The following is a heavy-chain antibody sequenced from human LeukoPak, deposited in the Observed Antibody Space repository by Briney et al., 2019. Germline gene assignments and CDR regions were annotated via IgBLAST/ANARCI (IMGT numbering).Heavy chain of an antibody. D-gene: IGHD3-10*01. CDR1: GFTFSNYE. V-gene: IGHV3-48*03. CDR3: ARDFYYGSGRFDY. CDR2: ISSGGSTI. Sequence: GGSLRLSCAASGFTFSNYEMNWVRQAPGKGLEWVSCISSGGSTIYYADSVKGRFTISRDNAKNSLYLQMNSLRAEDTAIYYCARDFYYGSGRFDYWGQGTLVTVSS. J-gene: IGHJ4*02.